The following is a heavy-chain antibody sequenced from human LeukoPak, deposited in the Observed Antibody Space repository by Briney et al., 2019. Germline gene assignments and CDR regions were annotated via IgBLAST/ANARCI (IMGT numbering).Heavy chain of an antibody. V-gene: IGHV1-46*01. CDR1: GHTFTRNY. J-gene: IGHJ5*02. D-gene: IGHD3-10*01. Sequence: ASVKVSCKASGHTFTRNYMHWVRQTPGQGLEWMGIINPSGGSTSYAQKFQGRVTMTRDMSTSTVYMELSSLRSEDTAVYYCASSPPHPMVRGVTNWFDPWGQGTLVTVSS. CDR3: ASSPPHPMVRGVTNWFDP. CDR2: INPSGGST.